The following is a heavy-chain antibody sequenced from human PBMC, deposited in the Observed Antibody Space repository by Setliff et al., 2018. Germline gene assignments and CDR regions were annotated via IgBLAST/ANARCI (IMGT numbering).Heavy chain of an antibody. V-gene: IGHV1-69*05. D-gene: IGHD2-2*01. CDR3: ARGPLDFVVVPAAAKFDY. J-gene: IGHJ4*02. Sequence: SVKVSCKASGGPFSSYGISWVRQAPGQGLEWMGGTIPIFGTTDYAQKFQGRVTMTTDTSTSTAYIELRSLRSDDTAVYYCARGPLDFVVVPAAAKFDYWGQGTLVTVSS. CDR1: GGPFSSYG. CDR2: TIPIFGTT.